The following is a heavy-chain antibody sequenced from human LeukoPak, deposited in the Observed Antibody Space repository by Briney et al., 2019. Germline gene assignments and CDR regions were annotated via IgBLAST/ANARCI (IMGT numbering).Heavy chain of an antibody. D-gene: IGHD6-19*01. Sequence: GGSLRLSCAASGFTFSSYGMHWVRQAPGKGLEWVAVISYDGSNKYCADSVKGRFTISRDNSKNTLYLQMNSLRAEDTAVYYCAKDGSSGWYSSYWGQGTLVTVSS. CDR2: ISYDGSNK. CDR3: AKDGSSGWYSSY. J-gene: IGHJ4*02. CDR1: GFTFSSYG. V-gene: IGHV3-30*18.